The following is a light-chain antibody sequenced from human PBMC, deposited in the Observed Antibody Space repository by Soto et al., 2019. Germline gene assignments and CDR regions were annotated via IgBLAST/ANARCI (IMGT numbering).Light chain of an antibody. CDR2: KAS. J-gene: IGKJ1*01. CDR1: QSISSW. V-gene: IGKV1-5*03. Sequence: DIRMTQSPSTLSASVGDRVTITCRASQSISSWLAWYQHKLGKAPKLLIYKASSLEGGVPSRFSGSGSGTDFPLTISSLQPDDSATYYCQQYNSYFRTFGQGTKVEIK. CDR3: QQYNSYFRT.